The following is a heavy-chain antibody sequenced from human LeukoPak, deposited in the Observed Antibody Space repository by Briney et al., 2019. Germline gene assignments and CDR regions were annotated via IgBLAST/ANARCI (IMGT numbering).Heavy chain of an antibody. CDR3: ARVHYDFWSGYYLDY. CDR2: IYYSGST. D-gene: IGHD3-3*01. CDR1: GGSISSHY. V-gene: IGHV4-59*11. J-gene: IGHJ4*02. Sequence: PSGTLSLTCTVSGGSISSHYWSWIRQPPGKGLEWIGYIYYSGSTNYNPSLKSRVTISVDTSKNQFSLKLSSVTAADTAVYYCARVHYDFWSGYYLDYWGQGTLVTVSS.